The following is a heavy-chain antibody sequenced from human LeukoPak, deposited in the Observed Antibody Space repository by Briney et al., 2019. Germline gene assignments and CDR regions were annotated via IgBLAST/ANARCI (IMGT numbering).Heavy chain of an antibody. D-gene: IGHD1-26*01. J-gene: IGHJ4*02. CDR2: IYYSGST. V-gene: IGHV4-59*12. Sequence: SETLSLTCTVSGGSISSYYWSWIRQPPGKGLEWIGYIYYSGSTNYNPSLKSRVTISVDTSKNQFSLKLSSVTAADTAVYYCARDQVGASDYWGQGTLVTVSS. CDR1: GGSISSYY. CDR3: ARDQVGASDY.